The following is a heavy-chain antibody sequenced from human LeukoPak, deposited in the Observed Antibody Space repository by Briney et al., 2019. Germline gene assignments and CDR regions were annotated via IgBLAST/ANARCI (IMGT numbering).Heavy chain of an antibody. J-gene: IGHJ5*02. V-gene: IGHV1-8*01. CDR2: MNPNSGNT. Sequence: SSVKVSCKASGYTFTSYDINWVRQATGQGLEWMGWMNPNSGNTGYAQKFQGRVTMTRNTSISTAYMELSSLRSEDTAVYYCARGRRINLAFDPWGQGTLVTVSS. CDR3: ARGRRINLAFDP. CDR1: GYTFTSYD. D-gene: IGHD3-10*01.